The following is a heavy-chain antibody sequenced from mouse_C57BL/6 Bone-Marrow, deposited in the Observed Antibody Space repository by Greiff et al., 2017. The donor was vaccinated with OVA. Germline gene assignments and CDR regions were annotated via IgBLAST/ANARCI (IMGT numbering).Heavy chain of an antibody. V-gene: IGHV1-61*01. D-gene: IGHD2-1*01. Sequence: QVQLQQPGAELVRPGSSVKLSCKASGYTFTSYWMDWVKQRPGQGLEWIGNIYPSDSETHYNQKFKDKAKLTVDKSSSTAYMQLSCLTSEDSAVYYCARSRGYGTYEFAYWGQGTLVTVSA. J-gene: IGHJ3*01. CDR2: IYPSDSET. CDR1: GYTFTSYW. CDR3: ARSRGYGTYEFAY.